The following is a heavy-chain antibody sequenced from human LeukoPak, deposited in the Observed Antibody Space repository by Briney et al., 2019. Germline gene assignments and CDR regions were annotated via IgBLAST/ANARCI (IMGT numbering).Heavy chain of an antibody. V-gene: IGHV1-18*01. CDR3: ARAQQIYWSGYSIPPDI. D-gene: IGHD3-3*01. Sequence: ASVKVSCKASGYTFTSYGISWVRQAPGQGLEWMGWISAYNGNTNYAQKFQGRVTMTRDTSTSTVYMELSSLRSEDTAVYYCARAQQIYWSGYSIPPDIWGQGTMVTVSS. J-gene: IGHJ3*02. CDR2: ISAYNGNT. CDR1: GYTFTSYG.